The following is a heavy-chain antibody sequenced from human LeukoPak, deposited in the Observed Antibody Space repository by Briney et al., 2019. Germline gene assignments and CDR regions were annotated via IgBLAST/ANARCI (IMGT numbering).Heavy chain of an antibody. V-gene: IGHV4-4*09. CDR1: GGSISSYY. J-gene: IGHJ4*02. CDR2: IYTSGST. D-gene: IGHD3-10*01. Sequence: SETLSLTCTVSGGSISSYYWSWIRQPPGKGLEWIGYIYTSGSTNYNPSLKSRVTISVDTSKNQFSLRLSSVTAADTAVYYCARFTRPSGSFDYWGQGTLVTVSS. CDR3: ARFTRPSGSFDY.